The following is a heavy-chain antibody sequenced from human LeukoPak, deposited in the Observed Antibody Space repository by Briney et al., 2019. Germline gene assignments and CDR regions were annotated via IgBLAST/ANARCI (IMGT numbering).Heavy chain of an antibody. CDR3: ARDRYCTNGVCYLFDY. V-gene: IGHV1-69*13. D-gene: IGHD2-8*01. CDR1: GGTFSSYA. CDR2: IIPIFGTA. J-gene: IGHJ4*02. Sequence: SVKVSCKASGGTFSSYAISWVRQAPGQGLEWMGGIIPIFGTANYAQKFQGRVTITADESTSTAYMELSSLRSEDTAVYHCARDRYCTNGVCYLFDYWGQGTLVTVSS.